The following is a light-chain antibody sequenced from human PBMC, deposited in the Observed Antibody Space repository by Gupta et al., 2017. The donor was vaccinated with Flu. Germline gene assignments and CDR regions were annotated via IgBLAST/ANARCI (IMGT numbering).Light chain of an antibody. CDR2: AAS. J-gene: IGKJ5*01. CDR3: LQHNNYPLT. CDR1: QGIRND. V-gene: IGKV1-17*01. Sequence: PSSLSASVGDRVTITCRASQGIRNDLAWYQQKPGKAPRPLIYAASRVQSGVPSRFSGGGSGTEFTLTIRSRQPEDFATYYCLQHNNYPLTFGQGTRMEIK.